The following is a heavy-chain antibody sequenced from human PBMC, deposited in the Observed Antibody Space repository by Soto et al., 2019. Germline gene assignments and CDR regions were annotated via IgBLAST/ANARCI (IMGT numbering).Heavy chain of an antibody. J-gene: IGHJ5*02. CDR2: IRSKANSYAT. Sequence: EVQLVESGGGLVQPGGSLKLSCAASGFTFSGSAMHWVRQASGKGLEWVGRIRSKANSYATAYAASVKGRFTISRDDSKSTAYLQMNSLKTEDTAVYYCTTTDTGWFDPWGQGTLVTVSS. CDR1: GFTFSGSA. V-gene: IGHV3-73*01. CDR3: TTTDTGWFDP. D-gene: IGHD2-2*02.